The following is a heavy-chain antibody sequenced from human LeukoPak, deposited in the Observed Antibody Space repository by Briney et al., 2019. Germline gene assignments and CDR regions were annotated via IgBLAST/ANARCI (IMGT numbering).Heavy chain of an antibody. CDR1: GFTVSSNY. J-gene: IGHJ4*02. CDR3: ARVDYSNYGSFDY. D-gene: IGHD4-11*01. V-gene: IGHV3-53*01. Sequence: GGSLRLSCAASGFTVSSNYMSWVRQAPGKGLEWVSVIYSGGSTYYADSVKGRFTISRDNSKNTLYLQMNSLRAEDTAVYYCARVDYSNYGSFDYWGQGTLVTVSS. CDR2: IYSGGST.